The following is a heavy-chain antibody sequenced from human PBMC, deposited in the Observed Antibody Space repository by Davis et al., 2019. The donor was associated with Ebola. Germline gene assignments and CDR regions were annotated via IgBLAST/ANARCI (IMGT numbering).Heavy chain of an antibody. Sequence: PSETLSLTCAVYGGSFRDYYWGWFRQPPGQGLEWIGEIKHSGNTNYKASLKSRVSISVDTSKKQFSLRLTSVTAADTAVYYCARGIGYQRPYYMDVWGNGTTVTVSS. D-gene: IGHD2-2*01. CDR2: IKHSGNT. V-gene: IGHV4-34*01. J-gene: IGHJ6*03. CDR3: ARGIGYQRPYYMDV. CDR1: GGSFRDYY.